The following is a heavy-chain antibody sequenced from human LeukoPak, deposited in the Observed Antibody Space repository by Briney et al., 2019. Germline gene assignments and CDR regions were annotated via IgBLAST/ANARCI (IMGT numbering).Heavy chain of an antibody. Sequence: SETLSLTCTVSGGSISSYYWSWIRQPPGKGLEWIGYIYYSGSTNYNPSLKSRVTISVDTSKNQFSLKLSSVTAADTAVYYCAGSRELWFGEPSRAFPDYWGQGTLVTVSS. CDR2: IYYSGST. J-gene: IGHJ4*02. D-gene: IGHD3-10*01. V-gene: IGHV4-59*01. CDR1: GGSISSYY. CDR3: AGSRELWFGEPSRAFPDY.